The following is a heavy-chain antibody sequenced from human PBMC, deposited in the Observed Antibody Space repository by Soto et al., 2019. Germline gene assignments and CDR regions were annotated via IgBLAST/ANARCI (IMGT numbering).Heavy chain of an antibody. D-gene: IGHD2-15*01. V-gene: IGHV3-48*03. CDR3: AREGYCSGGSCYGDYYYGMDV. CDR1: GSTFSSYE. CDR2: ISSSGSTI. J-gene: IGHJ6*02. Sequence: PGGSLRLSCAASGSTFSSYEMNWVRQAPGKGLEWVSYISSSGSTIYYADSVKGRFTISRDNAKNSLYLQMNSLRAEDTAVYYCAREGYCSGGSCYGDYYYGMDVWGQGTTVTVSS.